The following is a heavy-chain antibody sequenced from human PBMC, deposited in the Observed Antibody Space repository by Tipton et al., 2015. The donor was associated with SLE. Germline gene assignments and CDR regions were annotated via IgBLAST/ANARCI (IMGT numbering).Heavy chain of an antibody. CDR2: FHHSGST. CDR1: GGSINSYY. CDR3: ARTQYAFEGVIAASDY. J-gene: IGHJ4*03. Sequence: TLSLTCTVSGGSINSYYWNWIRQSPGKGLEWIGYFHHSGSTNYTPSLQSRVTISRNPSQNQFSLNVSSVTAADTAVYYCARTQYAFEGVIAASDYRGRGP. V-gene: IGHV4-59*12. D-gene: IGHD3-16*02.